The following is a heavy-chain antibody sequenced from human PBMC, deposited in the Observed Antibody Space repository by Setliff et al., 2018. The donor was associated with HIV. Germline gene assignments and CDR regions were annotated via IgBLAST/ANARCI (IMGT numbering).Heavy chain of an antibody. V-gene: IGHV4-39*01. Sequence: PSQTLSLTCSVYGASISHSHSYLGWIRQPPGKRLEWLGSIYASGSTSYNPSLSSRLPISVDTSKNQVSLRLRSVTAADTGVYYCARHRDPPGSRWMYYYYYMDLWGEGTTVTVSS. D-gene: IGHD6-13*01. CDR2: IYASGST. CDR3: ARHRDPPGSRWMYYYYYMDL. J-gene: IGHJ6*03. CDR1: GASISHSHSY.